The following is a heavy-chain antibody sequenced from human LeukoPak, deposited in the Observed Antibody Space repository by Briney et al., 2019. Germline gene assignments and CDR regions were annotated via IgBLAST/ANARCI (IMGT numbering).Heavy chain of an antibody. CDR1: GGTFSSYA. CDR2: IIPIFGTA. D-gene: IGHD6-6*01. J-gene: IGHJ5*02. V-gene: IGHV1-69*05. CDR3: ARDSDSSSGFDP. Sequence: SVTVSCKASGGTFSSYAISWVRQAPGQGLEWMGGIIPIFGTANYAQKFQGRVTITTDESTSTAYMELSSLRSEDTAVYYCARDSDSSSGFDPWGQGTLVTVSS.